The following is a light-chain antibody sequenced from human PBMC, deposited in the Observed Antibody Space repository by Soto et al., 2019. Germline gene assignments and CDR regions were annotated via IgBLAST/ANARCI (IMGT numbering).Light chain of an antibody. CDR1: QNITNN. V-gene: IGKV1-33*01. CDR2: HAS. CDR3: QQYYGLHPLT. J-gene: IGKJ5*01. Sequence: DRLTITCQASQNITNNLSWYQQKPGKAPNLLIYHASKLAKGVTSRFSGSGSGTDFSFIITSLQREDLATYYCQQYYGLHPLTCGQGNDWRL.